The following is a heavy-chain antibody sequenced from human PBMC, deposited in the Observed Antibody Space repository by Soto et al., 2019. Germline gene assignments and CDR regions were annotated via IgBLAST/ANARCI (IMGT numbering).Heavy chain of an antibody. CDR2: IYHSGST. V-gene: IGHV4-4*02. CDR3: ARSWIAAAYYYFDY. CDR1: DGSISSSNW. Sequence: PSETLSLTCAVADGSISSSNWWSWVRQPPGKGLEWIGEIYHSGSTNYNPSLKSRVTISVDTSKNQFSLKLSSVTAADTAVYYCARSWIAAAYYYFDYWGQGTLITVSS. D-gene: IGHD6-13*01. J-gene: IGHJ4*02.